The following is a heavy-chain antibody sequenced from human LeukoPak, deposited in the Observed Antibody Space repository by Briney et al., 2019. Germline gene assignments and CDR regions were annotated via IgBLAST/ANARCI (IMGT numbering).Heavy chain of an antibody. D-gene: IGHD5-12*01. CDR2: ISAYNGNT. V-gene: IGHV1-18*01. Sequence: ASVKVSCKASGYTFTSYGISWVRQAPGQGLEWMGWISAYNGNTNYAQKLQGRVTMTTDTSTSTAYMELRSLRSDGTAVYYCARVDSGYDTRLLPEVVVRFKYYYYYMDVWGKGTTVTVSS. CDR1: GYTFTSYG. CDR3: ARVDSGYDTRLLPEVVVRFKYYYYYMDV. J-gene: IGHJ6*03.